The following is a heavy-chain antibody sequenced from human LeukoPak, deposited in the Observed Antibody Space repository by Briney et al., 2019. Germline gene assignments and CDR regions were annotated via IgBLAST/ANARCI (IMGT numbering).Heavy chain of an antibody. CDR3: ARASNSGSYYLH. Sequence: GASVKVSCKASGYTFINYAIHWVRQAPGQGLEWMGGIIPIFGTANYAQKFQGRVTITADESTSTAYMELSSLRSEDTAVYYCARASNSGSYYLHWGQGTLVTVPS. CDR1: GYTFINYA. D-gene: IGHD1-26*01. J-gene: IGHJ4*02. CDR2: IIPIFGTA. V-gene: IGHV1-69*13.